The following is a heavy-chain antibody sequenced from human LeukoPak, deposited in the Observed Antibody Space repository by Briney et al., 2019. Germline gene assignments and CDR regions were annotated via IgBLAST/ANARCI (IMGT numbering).Heavy chain of an antibody. J-gene: IGHJ4*02. CDR1: GGSFSGYY. V-gene: IGHV4-34*01. D-gene: IGHD3-9*01. CDR2: INHSGST. Sequence: SETLSLTCAVYGGSFSGYYWSWIRQPPGKGLEGIGEINHSGSTNYNPSLKSRVTISVDTSKNQFSLKLSSVTAADTAVYYCARAPNYDILTGYGYYFDYWGQGTLVTVSS. CDR3: ARAPNYDILTGYGYYFDY.